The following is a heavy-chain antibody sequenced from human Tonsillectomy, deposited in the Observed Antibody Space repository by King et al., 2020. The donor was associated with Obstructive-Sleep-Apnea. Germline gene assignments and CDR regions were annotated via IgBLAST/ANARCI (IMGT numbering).Heavy chain of an antibody. CDR1: GFTFSSYG. CDR2: IRYDGSNK. D-gene: IGHD2-2*01. J-gene: IGHJ1*01. Sequence: VQLVESGGGVVQPGGSLRLSCAASGFTFSSYGMHWVRQAPGKGLEWVAFIRYDGSNKYYADSVKGRFTISRDNSKNTLYLQMNSLRAEDTAVYYCAKERQIVVVPAAMAGRYFQHWGQGTLVTVSS. CDR3: AKERQIVVVPAAMAGRYFQH. V-gene: IGHV3-30*02.